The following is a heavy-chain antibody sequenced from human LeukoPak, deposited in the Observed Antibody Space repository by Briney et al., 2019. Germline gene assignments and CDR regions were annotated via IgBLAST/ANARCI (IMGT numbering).Heavy chain of an antibody. Sequence: TSQTLSLTCTVSGGSISSGSYYWSWIRQPAGKGLEWIGRIYTSGSTNYNPSLKSRVTISVDTSKNQFSLKLSSVTAADTAVYYCARSFTDNFFFENWGQGTLVTVSS. J-gene: IGHJ4*02. CDR3: ARSFTDNFFFEN. D-gene: IGHD1-1*01. CDR2: IYTSGST. CDR1: GGSISSGSYY. V-gene: IGHV4-61*02.